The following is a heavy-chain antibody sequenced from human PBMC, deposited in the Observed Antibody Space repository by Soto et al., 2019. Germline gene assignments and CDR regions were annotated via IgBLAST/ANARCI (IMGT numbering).Heavy chain of an antibody. D-gene: IGHD3-3*01. J-gene: IGHJ4*02. CDR1: GYTFSIHG. CDR2: INPGSGNT. CDR3: ARDVGITTFGVATQY. Sequence: ASVKVSCKASGYTFSIHGMHWVRQAPGQRLEWMGWINPGSGNTKYSQKFQGRVTISRDTSASTVYMELSSLRFEDTAVYYCARDVGITTFGVATQYWRQRTLVTVSS. V-gene: IGHV1-3*01.